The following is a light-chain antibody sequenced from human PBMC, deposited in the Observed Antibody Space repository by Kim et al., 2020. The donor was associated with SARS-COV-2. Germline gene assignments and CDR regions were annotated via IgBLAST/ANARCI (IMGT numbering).Light chain of an antibody. Sequence: EPASISCRSSQSLLHTSGRTYLDWYLQEPGQSPQLLIYLGSNRASGVPDRFSGSGSGTDFTLKISRVEAEDVGVYYCMQALQTPYTFGQGTKLEI. V-gene: IGKV2-28*01. CDR3: MQALQTPYT. CDR2: LGS. CDR1: QSLLHTSGRTY. J-gene: IGKJ2*01.